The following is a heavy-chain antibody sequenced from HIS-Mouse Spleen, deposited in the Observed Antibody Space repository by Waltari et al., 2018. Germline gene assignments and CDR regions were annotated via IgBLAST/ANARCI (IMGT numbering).Heavy chain of an antibody. Sequence: QLQLQESGPGLVKPSETLSLTCTVSGGSISSIRYYWGWIRQPPGKGLEWIGSIYYSGSTYYNPSLKSRVTISVDTSKNQFSLKLSSVTAADTAVYYCARDYGDNWFDPWGQGTLVTVSS. CDR3: ARDYGDNWFDP. CDR2: IYYSGST. CDR1: GGSISSIRYY. V-gene: IGHV4-39*07. J-gene: IGHJ5*02. D-gene: IGHD4-17*01.